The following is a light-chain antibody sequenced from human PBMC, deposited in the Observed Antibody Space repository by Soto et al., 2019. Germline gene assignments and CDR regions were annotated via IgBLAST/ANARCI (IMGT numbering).Light chain of an antibody. CDR1: QSVSSSY. CDR2: GAS. Sequence: IVLSQSPATLSLSQGERATLSCRASQSVSSSYLAWYQQKPGQAPRLLIYGASSRATGIPDRFSGSGSGTDFTLTISRLEPEDFAVYYCQQYGSSPWTFGQGTKVDIK. J-gene: IGKJ1*01. CDR3: QQYGSSPWT. V-gene: IGKV3-20*01.